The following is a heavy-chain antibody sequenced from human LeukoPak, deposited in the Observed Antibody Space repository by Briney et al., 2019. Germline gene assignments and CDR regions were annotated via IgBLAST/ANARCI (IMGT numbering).Heavy chain of an antibody. Sequence: GGPLRLSCAASRFTLSNYWMSWVRQAPGKGLEWVSYISSGGTPTQYADSVKGRFTISRDDAKDSLSLQMNSLRAEDTAVYYCARDMGASSWHAFDNWGQGTLVTVSS. CDR1: RFTLSNYW. D-gene: IGHD6-13*01. J-gene: IGHJ4*02. CDR2: ISSGGTPT. CDR3: ARDMGASSWHAFDN. V-gene: IGHV3-48*01.